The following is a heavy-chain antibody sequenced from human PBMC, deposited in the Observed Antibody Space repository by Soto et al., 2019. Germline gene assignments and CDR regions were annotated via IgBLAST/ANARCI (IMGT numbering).Heavy chain of an antibody. CDR1: GFTFSNAW. Sequence: NPGGSLRLSCAASGFTFSNAWMSWVRQAPGKGLEWVGRIKSKTGGGTTDYAAPVKGRFTISRDDSKNTLYLQMNSLKTEDTAVYYCTTDHSIAIFGVVIAPPSSAGYYGMDVWGQGTTVTVSS. D-gene: IGHD3-3*01. CDR3: TTDHSIAIFGVVIAPPSSAGYYGMDV. CDR2: IKSKTGGGTT. J-gene: IGHJ6*02. V-gene: IGHV3-15*01.